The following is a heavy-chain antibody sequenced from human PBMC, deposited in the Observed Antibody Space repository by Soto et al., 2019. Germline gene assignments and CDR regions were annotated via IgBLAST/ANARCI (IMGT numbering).Heavy chain of an antibody. CDR2: ISAYNGNT. D-gene: IGHD6-6*01. CDR3: ARATGSSTPPNYFDY. CDR1: GYTFTSYG. Sequence: ASVKVSCKASGYTFTSYGISWVRQAPGQGLEWMGWISAYNGNTNYAQKLQGRVTMTTDTSTSTAYMDLRSLRSDDTAVYYCARATGSSTPPNYFDYWGQGTLVTVSS. J-gene: IGHJ4*02. V-gene: IGHV1-18*01.